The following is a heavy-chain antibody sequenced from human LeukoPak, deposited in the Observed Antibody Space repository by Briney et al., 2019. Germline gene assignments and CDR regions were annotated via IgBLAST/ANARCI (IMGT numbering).Heavy chain of an antibody. CDR2: ISSSGSTI. CDR3: ARARDYYDSSGYYPLWYFDY. J-gene: IGHJ4*02. V-gene: IGHV3-11*01. Sequence: PGGSLRLSCAASGFTFSDYYMSWIRQAPGKGLEWVSYISSSGSTIYYADSVKGRFTISRDNAKNSLYLQMNSLRAEDTAVYYCARARDYYDSSGYYPLWYFDYWGQGTLVTVSS. D-gene: IGHD3-22*01. CDR1: GFTFSDYY.